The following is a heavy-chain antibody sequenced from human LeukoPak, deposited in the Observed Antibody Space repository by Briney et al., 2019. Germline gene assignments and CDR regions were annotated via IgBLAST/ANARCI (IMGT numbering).Heavy chain of an antibody. CDR3: AREDTGVAFDI. CDR2: TSASGSST. D-gene: IGHD2-8*01. V-gene: IGHV3-23*01. CDR1: GFTFSSYA. J-gene: IGHJ3*02. Sequence: GGSLRLSCAASGFTFSSYAMSWVRQAPGKGLEWVAVTSASGSSTYYADSVKGRFTISRDNSKNTLNLQMNSLRVEDTAVYYCAREDTGVAFDIWGQGTTVTV.